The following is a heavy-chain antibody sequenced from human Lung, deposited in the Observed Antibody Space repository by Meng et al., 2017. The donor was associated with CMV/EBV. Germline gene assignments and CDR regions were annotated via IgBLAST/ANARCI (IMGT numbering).Heavy chain of an antibody. CDR2: INPNSGGT. V-gene: IGHV1-2*02. CDR1: GYIFSGYY. J-gene: IGHJ6*02. D-gene: IGHD2-2*01. Sequence: ASXXVSXKASGYIFSGYYVHWGRQAPGQGLEWMGWINPNSGGTNYAQKFQGRVTMTRDTSISTAYMDLSRLKSDDTAVYYCARGLGDYCSTTSCSYGVDFXGQGXTVTVSS. CDR3: ARGLGDYCSTTSCSYGVDF.